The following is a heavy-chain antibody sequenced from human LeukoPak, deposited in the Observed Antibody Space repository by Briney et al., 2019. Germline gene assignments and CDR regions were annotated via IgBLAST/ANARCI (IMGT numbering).Heavy chain of an antibody. Sequence: ASVKVSCKASGYTFTSYYMHWVRQAPEQGLEWMGLINPSGGSTSYAQKFQGRVTMTRDTSTSTVHMELSSLRSEDTAVYYCARDKRDIVVVPAENKRGIFDYWGQGTLVTVSS. CDR3: ARDKRDIVVVPAENKRGIFDY. J-gene: IGHJ4*02. D-gene: IGHD2-2*01. V-gene: IGHV1-46*03. CDR2: INPSGGST. CDR1: GYTFTSYY.